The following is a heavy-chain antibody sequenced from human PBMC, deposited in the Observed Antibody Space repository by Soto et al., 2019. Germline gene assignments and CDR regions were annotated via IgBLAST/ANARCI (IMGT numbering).Heavy chain of an antibody. J-gene: IGHJ4*02. CDR2: ISYDGSNK. V-gene: IGHV3-30*18. D-gene: IGHD3-3*01. CDR3: AKEGVLRFLEWLLYRFGYFDY. Sequence: GGSLRLSCAASGFTFSSYGMHWVRQAPGKGLEWVAVISYDGSNKYYADSVKGRFTISRDNSKNTLYLQMNSLRAEDTAVYYCAKEGVLRFLEWLLYRFGYFDYWGQGTLVTVSS. CDR1: GFTFSSYG.